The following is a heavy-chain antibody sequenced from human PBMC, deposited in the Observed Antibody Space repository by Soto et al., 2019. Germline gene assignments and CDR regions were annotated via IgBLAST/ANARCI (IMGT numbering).Heavy chain of an antibody. CDR2: IYYSGTT. CDR3: ARTGSAYSYGFDAFEM. CDR1: GGSITSGTHY. J-gene: IGHJ3*02. V-gene: IGHV4-39*01. D-gene: IGHD5-18*01. Sequence: QVQLQESGPGLVKPSEALSLICAVSGGSITSGTHYWGWIRQPPGKGLEWIGSIYYSGTTHYNRSLKSRVTISVDTSKNQFSLKLSSEIAADTAWYYCARTGSAYSYGFDAFEMWGQGTLVSVSS.